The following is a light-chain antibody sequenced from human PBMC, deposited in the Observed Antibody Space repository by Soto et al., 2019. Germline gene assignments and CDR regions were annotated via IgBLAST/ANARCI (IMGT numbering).Light chain of an antibody. Sequence: QSVLTRPPSASVTPGQRLTSSCSASSGSLSVDWYQHLPGTAPKLLIQSNHQRPSGVPDRFSGSKSGTSASLAISGLQSEDDADYYCAAWDDSLNGLYAFGTGTKLTVL. CDR2: SNH. CDR3: AAWDDSLNGLYA. J-gene: IGLJ1*01. CDR1: SGSLS. V-gene: IGLV1-44*01.